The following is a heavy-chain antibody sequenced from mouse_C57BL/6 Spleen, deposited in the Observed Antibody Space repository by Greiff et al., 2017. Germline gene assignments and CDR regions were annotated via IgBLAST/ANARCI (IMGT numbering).Heavy chain of an antibody. D-gene: IGHD1-1*01. CDR3: ARGFITTVVAKWYFDV. V-gene: IGHV5-4*03. CDR1: GFTFSSYA. Sequence: EVKLVESGGGLVKPGGSLKLSCAASGFTFSSYAMSWVRQTPEKRLEWVATISDGGSYTYYPDNVKGRFTISRDNAKNNLYLQMSHLKSEDTAMYYCARGFITTVVAKWYFDVWGTGTTVTVSS. J-gene: IGHJ1*03. CDR2: ISDGGSYT.